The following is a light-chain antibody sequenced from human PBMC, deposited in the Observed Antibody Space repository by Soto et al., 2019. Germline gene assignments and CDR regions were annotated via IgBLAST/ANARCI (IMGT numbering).Light chain of an antibody. Sequence: IQMTQSPSTLSASVGDRVTITCRASQNIVGWLAWYQQKPGKAPKLLIYKASSLESGVPSRFSGSGSGTEFTLTISSLQPDDFATYYCQQYNSYWTFGQGTKVEIK. CDR3: QQYNSYWT. J-gene: IGKJ1*01. CDR1: QNIVGW. CDR2: KAS. V-gene: IGKV1-5*03.